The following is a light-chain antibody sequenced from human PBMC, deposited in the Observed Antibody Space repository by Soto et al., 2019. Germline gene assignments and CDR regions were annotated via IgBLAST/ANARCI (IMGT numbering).Light chain of an antibody. V-gene: IGLV2-14*02. CDR2: EGT. Sequence: QSALTQSASVSGSPGQSISISCTGTSSDVGKYKFVSWYQQHPGKAPKLVIYEGTNRPSGVSDRFSGSKSGNTASLTISGLQAEDEADYYCNSYTSSSTWVFGGGTKLTVL. CDR3: NSYTSSSTWV. CDR1: SSDVGKYKF. J-gene: IGLJ3*02.